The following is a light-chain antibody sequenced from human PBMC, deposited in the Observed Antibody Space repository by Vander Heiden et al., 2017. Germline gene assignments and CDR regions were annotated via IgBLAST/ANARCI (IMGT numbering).Light chain of an antibody. CDR3: LLMYGDAWV. Sequence: QTVVTQEPPLTVSPGGTVTLTCALSTGAVNSDYYPNRLQHKPGQAPRTLIYSTSNTRSCTPARFSGSLPGGKATMTLSGVQPEDESEYYCLLMYGDAWVFGGGTNLIVL. V-gene: IGLV7-43*01. CDR1: TGAVNSDYY. CDR2: STS. J-gene: IGLJ3*02.